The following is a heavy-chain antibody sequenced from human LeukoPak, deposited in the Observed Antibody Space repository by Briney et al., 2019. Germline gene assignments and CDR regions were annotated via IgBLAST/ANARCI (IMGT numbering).Heavy chain of an antibody. CDR3: VRGQLWSYYHDY. CDR2: IKGDERST. V-gene: IGHV3-74*01. J-gene: IGHJ4*02. CDR1: GFTFSNAW. Sequence: GGSLRLSCAASGFTFSNAWMSWVRQAPGKGLVWVSRIKGDERSTNYADSVKGRFTISRDNAKNTVYLEMNSLRAEDTAVYYCVRGQLWSYYHDYWGQGTLVTVSS. D-gene: IGHD5-18*01.